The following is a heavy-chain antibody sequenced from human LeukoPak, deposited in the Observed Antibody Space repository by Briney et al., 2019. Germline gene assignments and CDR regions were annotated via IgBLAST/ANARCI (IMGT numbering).Heavy chain of an antibody. CDR1: GFTFSTYW. J-gene: IGHJ4*02. V-gene: IGHV3-7*01. CDR3: ARGERSVVVPAAIQY. D-gene: IGHD2-2*02. CDR2: IKPDGGEK. Sequence: GRSLRLSCAASGFTFSTYWMTWVRQAPGKGLEWVANIKPDGGEKYYVDSVKGRFTISRDNTKNSLYLQMNSLRAEDTAVYYCARGERSVVVPAAIQYWGQGTLVTVSS.